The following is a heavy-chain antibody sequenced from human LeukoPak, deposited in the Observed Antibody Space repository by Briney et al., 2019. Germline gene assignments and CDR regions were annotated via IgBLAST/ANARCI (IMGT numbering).Heavy chain of an antibody. CDR1: GFTFSNYG. CDR2: IWYDGSTK. Sequence: PGGSLRLSCAASGFTFSNYGMHWVRQAPGRGLEWVAVIWYDGSTKYYADSVKGRFTISRDNSKNMLYLQMNGLRAEDTAVYYCAANFDFWGQGTLVTVSS. V-gene: IGHV3-33*01. CDR3: AANFDF. J-gene: IGHJ4*02.